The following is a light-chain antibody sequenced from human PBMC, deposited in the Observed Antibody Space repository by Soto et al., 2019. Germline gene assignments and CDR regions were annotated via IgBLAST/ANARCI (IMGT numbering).Light chain of an antibody. J-gene: IGLJ3*02. Sequence: QSALTQPASGSGSPGQSITICCTGTTSDVGGYNYVSWYQQHPDKAAKLMIYDVSNRPSGVSNRFSGAKSGNTASLTISGLQAEDEADYYCSSYRSSSTLWVFGGGTKLTVL. CDR3: SSYRSSSTLWV. CDR2: DVS. V-gene: IGLV2-14*01. CDR1: TSDVGGYNY.